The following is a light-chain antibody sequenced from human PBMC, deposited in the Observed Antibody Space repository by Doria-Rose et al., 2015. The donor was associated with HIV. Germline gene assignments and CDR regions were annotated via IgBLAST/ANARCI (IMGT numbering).Light chain of an antibody. V-gene: IGKV3-20*01. Sequence: TQSPGTLSLSPGERATLSCRASQSFSSTYLALYQQKPGQAPSLLIYDGSSRATGILDSFSASGSGTDFTLTINRLEPEDYALYYCHQYGTSWTFGQGTKVEI. CDR1: QSFSSTY. J-gene: IGKJ1*01. CDR3: HQYGTSWT. CDR2: DGS.